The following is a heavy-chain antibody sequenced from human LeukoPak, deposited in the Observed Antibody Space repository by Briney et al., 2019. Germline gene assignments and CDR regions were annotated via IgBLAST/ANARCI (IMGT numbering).Heavy chain of an antibody. CDR3: TTEGQTYYFDN. J-gene: IGHJ4*02. V-gene: IGHV1-69*05. CDR1: GGTFSRYG. CDR2: IIPLFGTA. Sequence: SVTVSCKASGGTFSRYGISWVRQAPGQGLEWLGGIIPLFGTANYAQKFQGRVTITTDESTSTAYMELNSLRSQDTALYYCTTEGQTYYFDNWGQGTLVTVSS.